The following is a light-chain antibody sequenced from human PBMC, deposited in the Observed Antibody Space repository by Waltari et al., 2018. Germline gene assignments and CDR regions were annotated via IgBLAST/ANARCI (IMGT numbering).Light chain of an antibody. Sequence: QSALPQPPSASGSPGQPVTTPCTETSSNVVGYNYVSWYKQHPGKAPKLMIDEVSKRPSGVPDRFSGSKSGNTASLTVSGLQAEDEADYYCTSYAGTSNFVFGGGTKLTVL. CDR3: TSYAGTSNFV. CDR1: SSNVVGYNY. CDR2: EVS. J-gene: IGLJ3*02. V-gene: IGLV2-8*01.